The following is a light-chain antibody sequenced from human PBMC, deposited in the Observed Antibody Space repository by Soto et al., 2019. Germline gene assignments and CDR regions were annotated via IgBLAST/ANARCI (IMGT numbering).Light chain of an antibody. V-gene: IGKV3-15*01. CDR3: QQYNNWPPLT. J-gene: IGKJ4*01. CDR1: QSVSNN. Sequence: EIVMTQSPATLSVSPGEGATLSCRASQSVSNNLAWYQQKPGQAPRLLIYGASTSATGIPARFSGSGSGTEFTLTISSLQSEDFAVYYCQQYNNWPPLTFGGGTKVGIK. CDR2: GAS.